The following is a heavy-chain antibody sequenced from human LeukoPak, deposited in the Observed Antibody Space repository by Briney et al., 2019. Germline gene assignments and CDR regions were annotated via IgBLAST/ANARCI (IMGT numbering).Heavy chain of an antibody. CDR3: AKDWDSSSWYWFDP. Sequence: GGSLRLSCAASGFTFSSYAVSWVRQAPGKGLEWVSDISGSGGSTYYADSVKGRFTMSRDNSKNTLYLQMNSLRAEDTAVYYCAKDWDSSSWYWFDPWGQGTLVTVSS. CDR2: ISGSGGST. D-gene: IGHD6-13*01. V-gene: IGHV3-23*01. J-gene: IGHJ5*02. CDR1: GFTFSSYA.